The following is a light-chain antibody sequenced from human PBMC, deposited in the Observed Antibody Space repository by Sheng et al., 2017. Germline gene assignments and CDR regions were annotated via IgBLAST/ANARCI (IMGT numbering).Light chain of an antibody. CDR2: EAS. CDR1: QSISDW. Sequence: DIQLTQSPSTLSAFVGDSVTITCRASQSISDWLAWYQQKPGEAPQLLIYEASTLQTGVPSRFSGSGYGTQFTLTINSLQPDDFATYYCQQYSDYPYTFGQGTKLEIK. CDR3: QQYSDYPYT. V-gene: IGKV1-5*03. J-gene: IGKJ2*01.